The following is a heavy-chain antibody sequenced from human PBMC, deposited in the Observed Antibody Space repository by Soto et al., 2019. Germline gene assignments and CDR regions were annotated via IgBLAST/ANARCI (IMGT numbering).Heavy chain of an antibody. J-gene: IGHJ4*02. Sequence: TLSLTCTVSGGSIYRSGYYWGWIRQPPGRGLEWIGNIDYNGVTYSNPSLKSRVTISRDTSKNQFSLKLTSVTAADTALYYCGKVLVGATGHTDSDSWGPGTLVTVSS. D-gene: IGHD2-15*01. CDR2: IDYNGVT. V-gene: IGHV4-39*01. CDR3: GKVLVGATGHTDSDS. CDR1: GGSIYRSGYY.